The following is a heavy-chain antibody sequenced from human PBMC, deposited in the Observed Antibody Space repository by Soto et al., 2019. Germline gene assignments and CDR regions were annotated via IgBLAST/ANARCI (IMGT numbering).Heavy chain of an antibody. Sequence: QITLRESGPTRVRPTQTLSLTCTFSGFSLHTSQVGVGWIRQPPGKALEWLALIYWDDDKRYSPSLKSRLSITKDTSENRVVLIMTNMAPVDTATYYCAYRALYSGSYWDGGYFDSWGQGALITVSS. V-gene: IGHV2-5*02. CDR1: GFSLHTSQVG. CDR3: AYRALYSGSYWDGGYFDS. D-gene: IGHD1-26*01. CDR2: IYWDDDK. J-gene: IGHJ4*02.